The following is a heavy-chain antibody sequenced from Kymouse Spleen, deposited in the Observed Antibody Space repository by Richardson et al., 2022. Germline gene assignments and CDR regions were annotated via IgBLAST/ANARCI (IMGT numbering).Heavy chain of an antibody. CDR1: GFTFSSYG. V-gene: IGHV3-33*01. CDR3: ARDGAAAGTDYFDY. CDR2: IWYDGSNK. J-gene: IGHJ4*02. Sequence: QVQLVESGGGVVQPGRSLRLSCAASGFTFSSYGMHWVRQAPGKGLEWVAVIWYDGSNKYYADSVKGRFTISRDNSKNTLYLQMNSLRAEDTAVYYCARDGAAAGTDYFDYWGQGTLVTVSS. D-gene: IGHD6-13*01.